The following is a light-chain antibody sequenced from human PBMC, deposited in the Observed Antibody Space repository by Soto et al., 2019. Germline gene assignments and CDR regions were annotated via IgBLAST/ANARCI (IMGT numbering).Light chain of an antibody. J-gene: IGKJ2*01. CDR3: QQYGTSPFS. Sequence: EIVLTQSPGTLSLSPGESATLACRANQVVSSSYLAWYQQKPGQAPGLLIYHAYDRATGVPDRFSGSGSGTDFALTITRLEPEDFALFYCQQYGTSPFSFGQGTKLEIK. CDR2: HAY. CDR1: QVVSSSY. V-gene: IGKV3-20*01.